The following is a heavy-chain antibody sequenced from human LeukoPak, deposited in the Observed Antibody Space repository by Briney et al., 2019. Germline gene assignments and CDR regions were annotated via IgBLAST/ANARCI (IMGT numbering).Heavy chain of an antibody. CDR1: GFTVSSNY. J-gene: IGHJ4*02. V-gene: IGHV3-53*01. Sequence: GGSLRLSCAASGFTVSSNYMSWVRQAPGKGLEWVSVIYSGGSTNYADSVKGRFTISRDNSKNTLYLLMSSLRAEDTAVYYCAKDGRSTTPGYWGQGTLVTVPT. CDR3: AKDGRSTTPGY. D-gene: IGHD2/OR15-2a*01. CDR2: IYSGGST.